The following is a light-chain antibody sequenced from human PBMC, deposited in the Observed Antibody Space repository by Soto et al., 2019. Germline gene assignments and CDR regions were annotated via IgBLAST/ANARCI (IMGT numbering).Light chain of an antibody. Sequence: NHTASALSASANETPTLSFRRSQSVSNGYLAWYQQKPGQAPRLLIYGASNRATGIPDRFRGSGSGTDFTLTINRLEPEDFTVYCCQQDKIRPHQLGQGSMVDIK. CDR3: QQDKIRPHQ. J-gene: IGKJ1*01. V-gene: IGKV3-20*01. CDR2: GAS. CDR1: QSVSNGY.